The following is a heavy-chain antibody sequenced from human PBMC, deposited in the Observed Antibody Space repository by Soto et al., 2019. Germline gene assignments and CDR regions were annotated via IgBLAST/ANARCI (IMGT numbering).Heavy chain of an antibody. Sequence: GGSLRLSCAASGFTFSSYGMHWVRQAPGKGLEWVAVIWYDGSNKYYADSVKGRFTISRDNSKNTLYLQMNSLRAEDTAVYYCARDGKQLVDYYYYYGMDVWGQGTTVTVSS. CDR2: IWYDGSNK. CDR1: GFTFSSYG. CDR3: ARDGKQLVDYYYYYGMDV. V-gene: IGHV3-33*01. D-gene: IGHD6-13*01. J-gene: IGHJ6*02.